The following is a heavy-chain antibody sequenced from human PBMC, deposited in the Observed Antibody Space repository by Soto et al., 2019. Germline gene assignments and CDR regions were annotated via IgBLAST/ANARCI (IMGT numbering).Heavy chain of an antibody. V-gene: IGHV3-33*01. CDR1: GFTFSSYG. J-gene: IGHJ3*02. Sequence: QVQLVESGGGVVQPGRSLRLSCAASGFTFSSYGMHWVRQAPGKGLEWVAVIWYDGSNKYYADSVKGRFTISRDNSKNTLYLQMNSLRAEDTAMYYCARGCPWYSSGGSAFDIWGQGTMVTVSS. CDR3: ARGCPWYSSGGSAFDI. D-gene: IGHD6-19*01. CDR2: IWYDGSNK.